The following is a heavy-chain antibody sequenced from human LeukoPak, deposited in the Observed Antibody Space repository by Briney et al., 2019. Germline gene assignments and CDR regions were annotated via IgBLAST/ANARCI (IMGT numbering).Heavy chain of an antibody. V-gene: IGHV1-2*02. CDR2: INPNSGGT. CDR3: ARPCSYCSSTSTWFDP. Sequence: ASVKVSCKASGYAFTGYYIHWVRQAPGQGLEWMGWINPNSGGTSYAQKFQGRVTMTRDTSISTAYMELSSLKSDDTAVYYCARPCSYCSSTSTWFDPWGQGTLVTVSS. D-gene: IGHD2-2*01. CDR1: GYAFTGYY. J-gene: IGHJ5*02.